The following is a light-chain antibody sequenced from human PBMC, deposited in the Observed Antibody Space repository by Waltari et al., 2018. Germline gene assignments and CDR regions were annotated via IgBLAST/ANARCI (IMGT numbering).Light chain of an antibody. CDR1: QSVSRA. V-gene: IGKV3-20*01. CDR2: GAS. J-gene: IGKJ1*01. Sequence: EIVLTQSPGSLSSSPGERVTLSCRASQSVSRALAWYQQKPGQPPRLLIFGASNRATGIPDRFSGSGSGTDFSLTSSRLEPEDFAVYYCQHYVRLPATFGQGTKVEIK. CDR3: QHYVRLPAT.